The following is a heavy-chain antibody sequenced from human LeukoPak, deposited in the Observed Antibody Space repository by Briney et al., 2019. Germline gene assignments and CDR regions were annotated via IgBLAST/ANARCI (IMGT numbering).Heavy chain of an antibody. D-gene: IGHD5-24*01. V-gene: IGHV4-61*02. CDR1: GGSISSGSYY. J-gene: IGHJ4*02. CDR2: IYTSGST. CDR3: ACRRRDGYNYYFDY. Sequence: SETLSLTCTVSGGSISSGSYYWSWIRQPAGKGLEWIGRIYTSGSTNYNPSLKSRVTISVDTSKNQFSLKLSSVTAADTAVYYCACRRRDGYNYYFDYWGQGTLVTVSS.